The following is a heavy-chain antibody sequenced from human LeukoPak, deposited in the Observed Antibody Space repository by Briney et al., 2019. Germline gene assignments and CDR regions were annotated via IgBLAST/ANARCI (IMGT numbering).Heavy chain of an antibody. D-gene: IGHD3-22*01. V-gene: IGHV1-46*01. Sequence: ASVKVSCKASEYTFTNYYMHWVRQAPGQGLEWMGIINPSGDSTNYAQKLQGRVTMTTDTSTSTAYMELRSLRSDDTAVYYCARSGAIVVVTWDAFDIWGQGTMVTVSS. J-gene: IGHJ3*02. CDR1: EYTFTNYY. CDR2: INPSGDST. CDR3: ARSGAIVVVTWDAFDI.